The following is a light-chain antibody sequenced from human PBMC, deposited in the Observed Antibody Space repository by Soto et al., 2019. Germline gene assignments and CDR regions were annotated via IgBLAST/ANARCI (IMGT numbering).Light chain of an antibody. J-gene: IGKJ5*01. Sequence: AIQLTQSPSSLSASVGDRVTITCRASQGISSALAWYQQKPGKAPKILIYDGSSLESGFPSRFSGNASRKDCTSTISIMQPEDFATYYCQQINSYPHTFGQGTRLEI. CDR2: DGS. CDR1: QGISSA. CDR3: QQINSYPHT. V-gene: IGKV1-13*02.